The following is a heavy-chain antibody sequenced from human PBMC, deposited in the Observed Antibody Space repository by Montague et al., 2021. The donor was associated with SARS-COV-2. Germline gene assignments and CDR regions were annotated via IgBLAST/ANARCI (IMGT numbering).Heavy chain of an antibody. J-gene: IGHJ6*02. Sequence: SETLSLTCSVSGGSLSTYYWSWNRQPPGKGLEWIGYIDDSGTTRYNPSLRSRATISLDLSKNQFSLDLNSVTAADTAVYYCARNAYNHYGLDVWGQGTTVTVSS. CDR3: ARNAYNHYGLDV. CDR1: GGSLSTYY. CDR2: IDDSGTT. V-gene: IGHV4-59*08.